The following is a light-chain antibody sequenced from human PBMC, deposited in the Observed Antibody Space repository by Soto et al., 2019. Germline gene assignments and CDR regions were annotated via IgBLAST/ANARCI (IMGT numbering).Light chain of an antibody. J-gene: IGLJ2*01. CDR3: ASRITTTTMT. V-gene: IGLV2-14*03. CDR2: DVN. CDR1: SSDIGAYNF. Sequence: QSALTQPASVSGSPGQSITISCTGTSSDIGAYNFVSWYQQHPGKAPKLMLYDVNIRPSGVSNRFSGSKSGNTASLTISGLQAEDEADYYCASRITTTTMTFGGGTKLTLL.